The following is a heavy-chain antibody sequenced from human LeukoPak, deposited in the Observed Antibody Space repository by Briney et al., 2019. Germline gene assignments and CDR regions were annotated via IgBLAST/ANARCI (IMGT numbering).Heavy chain of an antibody. Sequence: SETLSLTCTVSGGSISSGDYYLSWIRQPPGKGLEWIGYIYYSGSTYYNPSLKSRVTISVDTSKNQFSLKLSSVTAADTAVYYCARARWQWLAHAFDIWGQGAMVTVSS. V-gene: IGHV4-30-4*08. CDR2: IYYSGST. CDR3: ARARWQWLAHAFDI. CDR1: GGSISSGDYY. J-gene: IGHJ3*02. D-gene: IGHD6-19*01.